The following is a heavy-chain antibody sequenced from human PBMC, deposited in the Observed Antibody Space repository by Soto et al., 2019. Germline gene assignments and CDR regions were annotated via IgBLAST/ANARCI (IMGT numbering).Heavy chain of an antibody. V-gene: IGHV4-39*01. CDR2: LSYAGNT. CDR1: GVSITSTTYF. CDR3: ARQATYTLDV. D-gene: IGHD4-4*01. J-gene: IGHJ6*02. Sequence: QLQLQESGPGLVQPSETLSLSCAVSGVSITSTTYFWAWIRQPPGKGLEWIGTLSYAGNTYYNPSLXSXVXIXXDTSKTQFSLMLTSLTAADTAVYYCARQATYTLDVWGQGTTVTVSS.